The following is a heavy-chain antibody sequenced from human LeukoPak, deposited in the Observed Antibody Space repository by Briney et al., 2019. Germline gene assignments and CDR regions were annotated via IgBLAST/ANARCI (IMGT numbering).Heavy chain of an antibody. CDR1: GYTFTSYG. Sequence: GASVKVSCKASGYTFTSYGISWVRQAPGQGLEWMGWINTNTGNPTYAQGFTGRFVLSLDTSVSTAYLQISSLKAEDTGVYYCAVLSYDSSGYYYPFDYWGQGTLVTVSS. J-gene: IGHJ4*02. D-gene: IGHD3-22*01. V-gene: IGHV7-4-1*02. CDR2: INTNTGNP. CDR3: AVLSYDSSGYYYPFDY.